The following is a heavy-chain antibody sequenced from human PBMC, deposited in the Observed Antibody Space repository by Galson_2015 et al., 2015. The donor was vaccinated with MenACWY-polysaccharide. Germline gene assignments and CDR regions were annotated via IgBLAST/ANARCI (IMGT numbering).Heavy chain of an antibody. J-gene: IGHJ5*02. CDR2: MNPNSGNT. V-gene: IGHV1-8*01. D-gene: IGHD3-22*01. CDR1: GYSFSSYD. Sequence: SVKVSSKASGYSFSSYDINWVRQTNGQGLEWMGWMNPNSGNTGYAQKFQGRVTMTRNTSISIAYMELSSLRSEDTAVYYCARGGKYYYDSSGYLNWFDPWGQGTLVTVSS. CDR3: ARGGKYYYDSSGYLNWFDP.